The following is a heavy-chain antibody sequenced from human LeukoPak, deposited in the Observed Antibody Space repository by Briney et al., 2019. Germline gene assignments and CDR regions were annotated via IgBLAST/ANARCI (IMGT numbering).Heavy chain of an antibody. V-gene: IGHV4-39*07. CDR1: GGSISSSSYY. CDR2: IYYSGST. D-gene: IGHD6-19*01. Sequence: SETLSLTCTVSGGSISSSSYYWGWIRQPPGKGLEWIGIIYYSGSTYSNPSLRSRVTISVDTSKNQFSLKLSPVTAADTAVYYCASDLGIAVAGPVGYWGQGTLVTVSS. CDR3: ASDLGIAVAGPVGY. J-gene: IGHJ4*02.